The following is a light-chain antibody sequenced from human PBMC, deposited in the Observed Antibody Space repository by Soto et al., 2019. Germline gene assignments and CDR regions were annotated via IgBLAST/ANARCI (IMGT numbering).Light chain of an antibody. CDR2: EVA. CDR1: SSDGGDYKY. V-gene: IGLV2-14*01. Sequence: QSALTQPASVSGSPGQSITIPCTGTSSDGGDYKYVSWYQHHPGTAPKLIIYEVANRPSGASVRFSGSKSGNTASLTISGLLPEDEADYYCSSYTTTSTVFGPGTKVTVL. CDR3: SSYTTTSTV. J-gene: IGLJ1*01.